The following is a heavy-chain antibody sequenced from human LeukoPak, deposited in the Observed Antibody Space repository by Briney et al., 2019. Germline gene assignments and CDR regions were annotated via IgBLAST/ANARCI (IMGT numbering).Heavy chain of an antibody. J-gene: IGHJ4*02. CDR1: GGSISSSSYY. CDR3: ARLLGLRDY. V-gene: IGHV4-39*07. CDR2: IYYSGTT. D-gene: IGHD3-3*02. Sequence: SETLSLTCTVSGGSISSSSYYRGWIRQPPGKGLEWIGSIYYSGTTYYNPALKSRVTISVDTSKNQFSLKVSSVTAADTAVYYCARLLGLRDYWGQGTLVTVSS.